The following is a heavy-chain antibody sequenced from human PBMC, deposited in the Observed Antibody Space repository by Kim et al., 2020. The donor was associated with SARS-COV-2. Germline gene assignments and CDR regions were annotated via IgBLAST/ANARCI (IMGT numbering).Heavy chain of an antibody. Sequence: ASVKVSCKASGYTFTSYGISWVRQAPGQGLEWMGWISAYNGNTNYAQKFQGRVTMTTDTSTSTAYMELRSLRSDDTAVYYCARDGHVLLWVRELPNQYFQHWGQGTLVTVSS. D-gene: IGHD3-10*01. V-gene: IGHV1-18*01. CDR3: ARDGHVLLWVRELPNQYFQH. J-gene: IGHJ1*01. CDR2: ISAYNGNT. CDR1: GYTFTSYG.